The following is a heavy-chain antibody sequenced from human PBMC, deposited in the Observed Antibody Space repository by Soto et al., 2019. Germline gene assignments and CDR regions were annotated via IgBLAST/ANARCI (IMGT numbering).Heavy chain of an antibody. Sequence: PGGSLRLSCAASGFTFSSYAMSWVRQAPGKGLEWVSAISGSGGSTYYADSVKGRFTISRDNSKNTLYLQMNSLRAEDTAVYYCAKDPVLRYFDWLLFFDYWGQGTLVTVSS. CDR1: GFTFSSYA. CDR3: AKDPVLRYFDWLLFFDY. D-gene: IGHD3-9*01. V-gene: IGHV3-23*01. CDR2: ISGSGGST. J-gene: IGHJ4*02.